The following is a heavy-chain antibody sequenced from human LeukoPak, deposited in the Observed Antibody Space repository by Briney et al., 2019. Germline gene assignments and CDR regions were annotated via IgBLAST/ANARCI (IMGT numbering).Heavy chain of an antibody. V-gene: IGHV3-48*04. CDR1: GFTFSSNS. CDR3: ARIVVPAAIDAFDI. D-gene: IGHD2-2*01. Sequence: GGSLRLSCAASGFTFSSNSMNWVRQAPGKGLEWVSYISSTGGTIYYADSMKGRFTISRDNAKNSLYLQMNSLRAEDTAVYYCARIVVPAAIDAFDIWGQGTMVTVSS. CDR2: ISSTGGTI. J-gene: IGHJ3*02.